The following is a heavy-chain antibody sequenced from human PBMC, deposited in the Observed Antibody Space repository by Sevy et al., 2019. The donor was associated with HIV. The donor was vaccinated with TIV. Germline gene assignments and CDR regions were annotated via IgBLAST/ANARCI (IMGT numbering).Heavy chain of an antibody. CDR2: ISGSGGST. CDR3: AKDLYYYDSSGYYPFDY. Sequence: GGSLRLSCAASGFTFSSYAMSWVRQAPGKGPEWVSAISGSGGSTYYADTVKGRFTISRDNSKNTLYLQMNSLRAEDTAVYYCAKDLYYYDSSGYYPFDYWGQGTLVTVSS. CDR1: GFTFSSYA. D-gene: IGHD3-22*01. V-gene: IGHV3-23*01. J-gene: IGHJ4*02.